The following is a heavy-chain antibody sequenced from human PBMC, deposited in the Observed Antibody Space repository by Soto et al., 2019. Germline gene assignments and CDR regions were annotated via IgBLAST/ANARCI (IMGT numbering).Heavy chain of an antibody. D-gene: IGHD4-17*01. CDR1: SGSISSSNW. CDR2: IYHSGST. V-gene: IGHV4-4*02. Sequence: QVQLQESGPGLVKPSGTLSLTCAVSSGSISSSNWWSWVRQPPGKGLEWIGEIYHSGSTNYNPSLKCRVTISVDKSKNQFSLKLSSVTAADTAVYYCARALSSYGDSREGGSWFDPWGQGTLVTVSS. CDR3: ARALSSYGDSREGGSWFDP. J-gene: IGHJ5*02.